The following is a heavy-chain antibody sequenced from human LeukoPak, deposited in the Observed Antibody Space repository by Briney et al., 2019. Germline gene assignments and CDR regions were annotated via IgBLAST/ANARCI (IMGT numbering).Heavy chain of an antibody. CDR3: ASWRGGYYYYYGMDV. Sequence: GGSLRLSCAASGFTLSSYAMHWVRQAPGKGLEWVAVISYDGSNKYYADSVKGRFTISRDNSKNTLYLQMNSLRAEDTAVYYCASWRGGYYYYYGMDVWGQGTTVTVSS. CDR2: ISYDGSNK. J-gene: IGHJ6*02. CDR1: GFTLSSYA. V-gene: IGHV3-30-3*01. D-gene: IGHD3-10*01.